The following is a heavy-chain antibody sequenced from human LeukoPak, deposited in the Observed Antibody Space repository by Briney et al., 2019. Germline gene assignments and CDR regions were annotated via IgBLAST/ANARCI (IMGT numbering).Heavy chain of an antibody. CDR1: GFTFSTYS. CDR3: ARVSGGIAAAGIYYGMDV. V-gene: IGHV3-21*01. J-gene: IGHJ6*02. D-gene: IGHD6-13*01. CDR2: ISSSSSYI. Sequence: PGGSLRLSCAASGFTFSTYSMNWVRQAPGKGLEWVSSISSSSSYIYYADSVKGRFTISRDNAKNSLYLQMNSLRAEDTAVYYCARVSGGIAAAGIYYGMDVWGQGTTVTVSS.